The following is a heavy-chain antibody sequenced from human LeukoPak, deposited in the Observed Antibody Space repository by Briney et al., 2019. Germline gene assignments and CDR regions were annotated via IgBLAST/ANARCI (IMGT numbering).Heavy chain of an antibody. D-gene: IGHD3-3*01. CDR2: IYYTGST. Sequence: SQTLSLTCTVSGGSISSYYWSWVRQPPGKALEWIGYIYYTGSTNYNPSLKSRASISLHTSKNQFSLKLTSVTAADTAVYYCARNGRFTASTSYYYGMDVWGQGTTVTVSS. CDR3: ARNGRFTASTSYYYGMDV. V-gene: IGHV4-59*01. CDR1: GGSISSYY. J-gene: IGHJ6*02.